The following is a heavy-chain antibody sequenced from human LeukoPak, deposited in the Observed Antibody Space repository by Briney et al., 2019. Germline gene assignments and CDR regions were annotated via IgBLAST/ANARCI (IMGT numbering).Heavy chain of an antibody. CDR2: FAGSDTTK. D-gene: IGHD3-22*01. CDR3: TTLGYHLDS. J-gene: IGHJ4*02. V-gene: IGHV3-48*03. CDR1: GFDFGAYE. Sequence: GGSLRLSCAASGFDFGAYEMNWVRQAPGKGLEWVAYFAGSDTTKYYADSVRGRFAISRDNAKKSLYLQMNSLRAEDTALYYCTTLGYHLDSWGQGTLVTVSS.